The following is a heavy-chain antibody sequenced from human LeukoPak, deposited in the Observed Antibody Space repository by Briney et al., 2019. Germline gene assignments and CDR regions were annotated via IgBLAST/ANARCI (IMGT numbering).Heavy chain of an antibody. Sequence: GGSLRLSCAASGFTFNTYSMSWVRQAPGEGLEWVTFIRYDGSNKYYADSVKGRFTISRDNSKNTLYLQMNSLRAEDTAVYYCAKDTRGSYATDAFDIWGQGTMVTVSS. CDR1: GFTFNTYS. CDR3: AKDTRGSYATDAFDI. CDR2: IRYDGSNK. D-gene: IGHD1-26*01. J-gene: IGHJ3*02. V-gene: IGHV3-30*02.